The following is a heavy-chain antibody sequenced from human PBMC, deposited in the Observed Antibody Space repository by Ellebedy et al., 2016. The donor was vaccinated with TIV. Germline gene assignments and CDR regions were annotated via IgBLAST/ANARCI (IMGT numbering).Heavy chain of an antibody. D-gene: IGHD4-17*01. CDR3: ARGVTTIGS. V-gene: IGHV4-34*01. J-gene: IGHJ4*02. Sequence: SETLSLTCAVYGGSFSGYYWSWIRQPPGKGLEWIGSIYYSGSTYYNPSLKSRVTISVDTSKNQFSLKRSSVTAADTAVYYCARGVTTIGSWGQGTLVTVSS. CDR1: GGSFSGYY. CDR2: IYYSGST.